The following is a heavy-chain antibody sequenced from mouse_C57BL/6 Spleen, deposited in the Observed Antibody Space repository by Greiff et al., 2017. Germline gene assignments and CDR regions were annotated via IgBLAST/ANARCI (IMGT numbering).Heavy chain of an antibody. Sequence: QVQLQQSGAELARPGASVKLSCKASGYTFTSYGISWVKQRTGQGLEWIGEIYPRSGNTYYNEKFKGKATLTADKSSSTAYMELRSLTSEDSAVYFCARPTTVVATEGAYWGQGTLVTVSA. J-gene: IGHJ3*01. D-gene: IGHD1-1*01. CDR2: IYPRSGNT. CDR1: GYTFTSYG. V-gene: IGHV1-81*01. CDR3: ARPTTVVATEGAY.